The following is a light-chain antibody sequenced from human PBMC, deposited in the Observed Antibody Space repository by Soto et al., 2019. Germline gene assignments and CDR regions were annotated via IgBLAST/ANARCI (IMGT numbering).Light chain of an antibody. V-gene: IGKV3D-15*01. CDR3: QQYGSSTLT. CDR2: GTS. J-gene: IGKJ4*01. Sequence: EILMTQSPSSVSVSPGERATLSCRASQRVTRNLAWYQQKPGKAPRLLIYGTSTRATGIPERVSGSGFGTGVTVTISRMEIEDFEVYYCQQYGSSTLTFGGGTKVDIK. CDR1: QRVTRN.